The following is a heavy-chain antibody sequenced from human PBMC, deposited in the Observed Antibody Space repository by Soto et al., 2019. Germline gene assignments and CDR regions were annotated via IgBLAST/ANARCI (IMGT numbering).Heavy chain of an antibody. J-gene: IGHJ4*02. D-gene: IGHD3-22*01. V-gene: IGHV4-4*02. CDR3: ASYDYSSGYYSEVRSFDY. CDR2: IYHSGST. Sequence: QVQLQESGPGLVKPSGTLSLTCAVSGGSISSSNWWSWVRQPPGKGLEWIGEIYHSGSTNYNPSLKSRVTISVDKSKNQFSLKLSSVTAADTAVYYCASYDYSSGYYSEVRSFDYWGQGTLVTVSS. CDR1: GGSISSSNW.